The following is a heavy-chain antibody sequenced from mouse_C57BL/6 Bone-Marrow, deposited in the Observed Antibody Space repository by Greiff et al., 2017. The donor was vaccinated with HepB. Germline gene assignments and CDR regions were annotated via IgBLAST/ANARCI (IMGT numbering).Heavy chain of an antibody. V-gene: IGHV1-69*01. CDR3: ARSSSLDY. CDR1: GYTFTSYW. D-gene: IGHD1-1*01. J-gene: IGHJ2*01. CDR2: IDPSDSYT. Sequence: QVQLQQPGAELVMPGASVKLSCKASGYTFTSYWMHWVKRRPGQGLEWIGEIDPSDSYTNYNQKFKGKSTLTVDKSSSTAYMQLSSLTSEDSAVYYCARSSSLDYWGQGTTLTVSS.